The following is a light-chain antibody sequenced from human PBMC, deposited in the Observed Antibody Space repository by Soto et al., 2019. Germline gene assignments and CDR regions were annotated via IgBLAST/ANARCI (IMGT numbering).Light chain of an antibody. Sequence: DIQRTQSPSTLSASVGDRVTITCRASQSSSTWLAWYQQKPGKAPKLLIYDASSLESGVPSRFSGSVSVTEFTLTISSLQHDDFATYNCQQYNSSPWTFGQGPKVEIK. CDR1: QSSSTW. V-gene: IGKV1-5*01. CDR3: QQYNSSPWT. CDR2: DAS. J-gene: IGKJ1*01.